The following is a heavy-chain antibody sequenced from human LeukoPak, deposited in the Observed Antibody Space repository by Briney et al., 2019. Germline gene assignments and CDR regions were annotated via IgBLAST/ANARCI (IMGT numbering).Heavy chain of an antibody. Sequence: QTGGSLRLSCAASGFTFSSYAMSWVRQAPGKGLEWVSAISGNGGSTYYADSVKGRFTISRDNSKNTLYLQMNSLRAEDTAVYYCAKEGGDIVVVPAATFDPWGQGTLVTVSS. CDR3: AKEGGDIVVVPAATFDP. V-gene: IGHV3-23*01. CDR2: ISGNGGST. D-gene: IGHD2-2*01. J-gene: IGHJ5*02. CDR1: GFTFSSYA.